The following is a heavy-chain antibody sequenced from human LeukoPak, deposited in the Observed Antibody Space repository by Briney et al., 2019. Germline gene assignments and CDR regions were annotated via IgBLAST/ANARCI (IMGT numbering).Heavy chain of an antibody. D-gene: IGHD6-19*01. CDR3: AKRGDRSGWSYYFDY. V-gene: IGHV3-23*01. CDR1: GFTFSSYA. J-gene: IGHJ4*02. Sequence: GGSLRLSCAASGFTFSSYAMSWVRQAPGKGLERVSAVSGSGGTTYYADSVKGRFTISRDNSENTLYLQMSSLTDEDTAVYFCAKRGDRSGWSYYFDYWGQGTLVTVSS. CDR2: VSGSGGTT.